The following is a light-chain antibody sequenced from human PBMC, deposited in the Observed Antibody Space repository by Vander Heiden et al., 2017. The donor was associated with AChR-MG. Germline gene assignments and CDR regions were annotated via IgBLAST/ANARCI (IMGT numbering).Light chain of an antibody. CDR1: SSDVGGYNY. CDR2: DVS. CDR3: SSYTNTSTLEGV. V-gene: IGLV2-14*03. Sequence: QSALTQPASVSGSPGQSIPISCTGTSSDVGGYNYVSWYQQHPGKAPKLMIFDVSHRPSGVSNRFSGSKSGNTASLTISGLQAEDEADYYCSSYTNTSTLEGVFGGGTKLTVL. J-gene: IGLJ2*01.